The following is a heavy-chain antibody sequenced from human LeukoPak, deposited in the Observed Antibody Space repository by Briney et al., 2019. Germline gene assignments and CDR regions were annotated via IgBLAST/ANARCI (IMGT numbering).Heavy chain of an antibody. J-gene: IGHJ5*02. CDR1: GGSISSYY. V-gene: IGHV4-4*09. CDR3: ARAGFKGGWFDP. Sequence: SETLSLTCTVSGGSISSYYWSWIRQPPGKGLEWIGYIYTSGSTNYNPSLKSRVTISVDTSKNQFSLKLSSVNAADTAVYYCARAGFKGGWFDPWGQGTLVTVSS. D-gene: IGHD1-14*01. CDR2: IYTSGST.